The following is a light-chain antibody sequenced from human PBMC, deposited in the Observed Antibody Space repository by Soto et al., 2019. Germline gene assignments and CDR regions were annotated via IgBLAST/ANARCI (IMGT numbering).Light chain of an antibody. CDR3: CSYAGSSTSYV. CDR2: EVS. Sequence: QSVLTQPASVSGSPGQSITISCTGTSSDVGSYNLVSWYQQHPGKAPKLMIYEVSKRPSGVSNRFSGSKSGNTASLTISGLQAVDEADYYCCSYAGSSTSYVFGTGTKVTVL. CDR1: SSDVGSYNL. J-gene: IGLJ1*01. V-gene: IGLV2-23*02.